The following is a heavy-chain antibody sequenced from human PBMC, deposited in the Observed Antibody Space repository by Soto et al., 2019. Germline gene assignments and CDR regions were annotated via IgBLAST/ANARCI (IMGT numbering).Heavy chain of an antibody. CDR2: INPNSGGT. CDR1: GYTSTGYY. D-gene: IGHD3-22*01. Sequence: ASVKVSCKASGYTSTGYYMHWVRQAPGQGLEWMGWINPNSGGTNYAQKFQGWVTMTRDTSISTAYMELSRLRSDDTVVYYCARMGLYYYDSSGHPPYGMDVWGQGTTVTVSS. V-gene: IGHV1-2*04. CDR3: ARMGLYYYDSSGHPPYGMDV. J-gene: IGHJ6*02.